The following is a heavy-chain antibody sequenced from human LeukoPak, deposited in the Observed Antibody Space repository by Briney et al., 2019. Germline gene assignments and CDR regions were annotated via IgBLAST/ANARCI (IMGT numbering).Heavy chain of an antibody. V-gene: IGHV3-30*18. CDR1: GFTFSSHA. CDR3: AKDGATMGYYFDY. CDR2: ISYDGGDS. J-gene: IGHJ4*02. Sequence: GGSLRLSCAASGFTFSSHAMHWVRQAPGKGLEWVAVISYDGGDSVYAESVKGRFTISRDNSKNTLYLQMNSLRTEGTAVYYCAKDGATMGYYFDYWGQGTLVTVSS. D-gene: IGHD5-12*01.